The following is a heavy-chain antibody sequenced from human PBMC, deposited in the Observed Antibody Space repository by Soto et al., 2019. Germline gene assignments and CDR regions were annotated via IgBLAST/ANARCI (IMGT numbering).Heavy chain of an antibody. CDR3: VRDRADFSSTYYHYFSV. D-gene: IGHD6-13*01. J-gene: IGHJ2*01. CDR2: IYSTGTT. CDR1: GTSVRHFY. V-gene: IGHV4-4*07. Sequence: SETLSLTCTVSGTSVRHFYWSWIRQSAGKGLEWIGRIYSTGTTNFNPSLKSRLTMSMDMSKNQVSLNLTSVTAADTAVYYCVRDRADFSSTYYHYFSVWGRGTLVTVSS.